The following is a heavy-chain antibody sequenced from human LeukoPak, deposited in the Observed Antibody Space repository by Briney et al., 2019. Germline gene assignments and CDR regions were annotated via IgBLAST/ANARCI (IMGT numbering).Heavy chain of an antibody. CDR1: GGSISSYY. CDR2: IYYSGST. J-gene: IGHJ6*04. CDR3: ARRAVRSSWDV. V-gene: IGHV4-59*12. Sequence: SETLSLTCTVSGGSISSYYWSWIRQPPGKGLEWIGYIYYSGSTNYNPSLKSRVTISVDTSKNQFPLKLSSVTAADTAVYYCARRAVRSSWDVWGKGTTVTISS. D-gene: IGHD3-10*01.